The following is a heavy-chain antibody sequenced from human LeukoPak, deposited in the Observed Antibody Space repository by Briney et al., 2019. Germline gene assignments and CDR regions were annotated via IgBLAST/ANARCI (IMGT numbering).Heavy chain of an antibody. V-gene: IGHV1-2*02. CDR3: AREKYSSRDWFDP. J-gene: IGHJ5*02. CDR2: INPNSGGT. Sequence: ASVKVSCKASGYTFTGYYMHWVRQAPGQGLEWMGWINPNSGGTNYAQKFQGRVPMTRDTSISTAYMELSRLRSDDTAVYYCAREKYSSRDWFDPWGQGTLVTVSS. CDR1: GYTFTGYY. D-gene: IGHD6-13*01.